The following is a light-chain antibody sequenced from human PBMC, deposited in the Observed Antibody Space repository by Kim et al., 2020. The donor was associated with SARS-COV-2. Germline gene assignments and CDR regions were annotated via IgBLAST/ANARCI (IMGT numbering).Light chain of an antibody. CDR3: QSYDSSLSGNWV. V-gene: IGLV1-40*01. CDR1: SSNIGAGYA. CDR2: GNS. J-gene: IGLJ3*02. Sequence: VTISCTGSSSNIGAGYAVHWYQQLPGTAPKLLIYGNSNRPSGVPDRFSGSKSGTSASLAITGLQAEDEADYYCQSYDSSLSGNWVFGGGTQLTVL.